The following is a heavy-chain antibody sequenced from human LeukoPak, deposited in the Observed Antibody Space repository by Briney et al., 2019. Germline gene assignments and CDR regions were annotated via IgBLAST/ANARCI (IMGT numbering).Heavy chain of an antibody. J-gene: IGHJ4*02. D-gene: IGHD5-24*01. CDR1: GGSVSSYY. CDR2: IYYSGYT. CDR3: ARRNGYKGTMI. V-gene: IGHV4-59*08. Sequence: PSETLSLTCTVSGGSVSSYYWSWIRQPPGKGLKWIGNIYYSGYTTYSPSLRSRVTISVDTSKNQFSLKLSSVTAADTAVYYCARRNGYKGTMIWGQGTLVTVSS.